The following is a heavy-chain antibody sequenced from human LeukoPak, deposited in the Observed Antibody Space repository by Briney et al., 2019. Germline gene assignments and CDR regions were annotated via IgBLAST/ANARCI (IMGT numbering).Heavy chain of an antibody. J-gene: IGHJ4*02. CDR2: ISGSGNST. CDR3: AKDGGLWVSAHWGDS. Sequence: GGSLRLSCAASRFTFSIHAMSWVRQAPGKGLEWVSAISGSGNSTYYADSVKGRFTVSRDNSKNTLFLQMNSLRAEDTAVYYCAKDGGLWVSAHWGDSWGRGTLVTVSS. V-gene: IGHV3-23*01. D-gene: IGHD7-27*01. CDR1: RFTFSIHA.